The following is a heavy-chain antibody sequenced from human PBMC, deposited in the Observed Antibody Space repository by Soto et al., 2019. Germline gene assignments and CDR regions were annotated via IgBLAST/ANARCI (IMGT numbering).Heavy chain of an antibody. CDR3: ARSSAVLRRDGLDV. V-gene: IGHV1-2*04. CDR1: GYTFIAYY. CDR2: LNPNSGGT. Sequence: ASVKVSCKTSGYTFIAYYIHWVRQAPGQGPEWMGWLNPNSGGTKFAQKFKGWVTMTRDTSVTTAYLELSSLKSDDTAIYYCARSSAVLRRDGLDVWGQGTTVTVSS. D-gene: IGHD3-10*02. J-gene: IGHJ6*02.